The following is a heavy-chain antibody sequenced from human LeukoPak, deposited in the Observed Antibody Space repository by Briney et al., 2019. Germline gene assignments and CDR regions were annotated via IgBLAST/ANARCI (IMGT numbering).Heavy chain of an antibody. Sequence: GGSLRLSCAASGFTFSNCWMHWVRQAPGKGLEWVSRIESDGSRTRYADSVKGRFTISRDNAKNTLYLQMNSLRAEDTAVYYCARRSNPPGRIDHWGQGTLVTVSS. CDR3: ARRSNPPGRIDH. J-gene: IGHJ4*02. D-gene: IGHD1-14*01. V-gene: IGHV3-74*01. CDR2: IESDGSRT. CDR1: GFTFSNCW.